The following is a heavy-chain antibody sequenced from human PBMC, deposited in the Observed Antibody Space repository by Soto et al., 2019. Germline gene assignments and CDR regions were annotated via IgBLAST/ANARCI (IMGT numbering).Heavy chain of an antibody. V-gene: IGHV3-30*04. Sequence: QVQLVESGGGVVQPGRSLRLSCVASGFTFSSYPIHWVRQAPGKGLEWVTTISSDGNDKYYSDSVTGRFTTSRDNSKNTVYLQMNNLRVEDTAVYYCAKEGVADKYYYYGMDVWGQGTTVNVSS. CDR2: ISSDGNDK. CDR3: AKEGVADKYYYYGMDV. J-gene: IGHJ6*02. CDR1: GFTFSSYP. D-gene: IGHD3-3*01.